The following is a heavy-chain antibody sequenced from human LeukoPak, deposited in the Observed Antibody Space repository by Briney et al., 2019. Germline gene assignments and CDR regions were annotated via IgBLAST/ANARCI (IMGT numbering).Heavy chain of an antibody. V-gene: IGHV4-34*01. CDR3: ARGHGYNSSDFDY. Sequence: SETLSLTCAVYGGSFSGYYWSWIRQPPGKGLEWIGEINHSGSTNYNPSLKSRVTISVDTSKNQFSLKLSPVTAADTAVYYCARGHGYNSSDFDYWGQGTLVTVSS. CDR1: GGSFSGYY. CDR2: INHSGST. J-gene: IGHJ4*02. D-gene: IGHD5-24*01.